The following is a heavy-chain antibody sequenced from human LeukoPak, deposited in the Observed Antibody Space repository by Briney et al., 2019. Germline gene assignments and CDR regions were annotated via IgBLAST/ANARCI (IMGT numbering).Heavy chain of an antibody. CDR3: ARGGSMDA. V-gene: IGHV3-7*05. CDR2: IKPDGSAT. J-gene: IGHJ6*02. CDR1: GFTFNSEW. Sequence: GGSLRLSCGASGFTFNSEWMSWVRQAPGEGLEWVAIIKPDGSATSYVDSVKGRFTISRDNAKNSLSLQMHSLRVEDTGVYYCARGGSMDAWGQGTAVTVSS.